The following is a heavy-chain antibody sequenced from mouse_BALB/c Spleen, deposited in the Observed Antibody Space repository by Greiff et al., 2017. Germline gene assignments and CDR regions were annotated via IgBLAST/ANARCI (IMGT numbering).Heavy chain of an antibody. CDR2: ISYSGST. V-gene: IGHV3-2*02. J-gene: IGHJ4*01. Sequence: DVKLMESGPGLVKPSQSLSLTCTVTGYSITSDYAWNWIRQFPGNKLEWMGYISYSGSTSYNPSLKSRISITRDTSKNQFFLQLNSVTTEDTATYYCARLYGSSYYAMDYWGQGTSVTVSS. CDR1: GYSITSDYA. CDR3: ARLYGSSYYAMDY. D-gene: IGHD1-1*01.